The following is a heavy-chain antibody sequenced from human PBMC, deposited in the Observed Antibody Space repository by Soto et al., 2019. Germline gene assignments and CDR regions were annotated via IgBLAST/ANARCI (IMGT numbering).Heavy chain of an antibody. J-gene: IGHJ4*02. Sequence: VPPSETLSLTCAVSGGSISSSNWWSWVRQPPGKGLEWIGEIYHSGSTNYNPSLKSRVPISVDKSKNQFSLKLSSVTAADTAVYYCAKDEGAAAGPFDYWGQGTLVTVSS. CDR3: AKDEGAAAGPFDY. CDR2: IYHSGST. D-gene: IGHD6-13*01. CDR1: GGSISSSNW. V-gene: IGHV4-4*02.